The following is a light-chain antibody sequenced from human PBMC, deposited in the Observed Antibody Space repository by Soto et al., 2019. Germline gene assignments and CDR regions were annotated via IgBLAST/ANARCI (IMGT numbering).Light chain of an antibody. J-gene: IGKJ4*01. Sequence: DIQMTQSPSTLSASVGDRVTITCRASQSISSWLAWYQQKPGKAPKLLIYDAFKSDTGVPSRFSGSGSGTDFTFTINNLQPEDIATYFCQQYDSLPPTFGGGTRV. CDR1: QSISSW. CDR2: DAF. V-gene: IGKV1-33*01. CDR3: QQYDSLPPT.